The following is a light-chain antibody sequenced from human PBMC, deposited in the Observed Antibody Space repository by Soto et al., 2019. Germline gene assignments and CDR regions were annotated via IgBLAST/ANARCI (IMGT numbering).Light chain of an antibody. CDR1: QSVSSN. CDR2: GAS. Sequence: EIVMTQSPATLSMSPGQRGTVSCRASQSVSSNLAWNQQRPGQAPRLLIYGASTRATGIPDRFSGSGSGTEFILTISSLQPEDFAVYYCQQYNIWPWTFGQGTKVEIK. CDR3: QQYNIWPWT. J-gene: IGKJ1*01. V-gene: IGKV3-15*01.